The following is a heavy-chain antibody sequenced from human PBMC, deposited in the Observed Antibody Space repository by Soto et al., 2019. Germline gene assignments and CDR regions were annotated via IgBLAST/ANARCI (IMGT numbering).Heavy chain of an antibody. D-gene: IGHD3-22*01. Sequence: ASVKVSCKASGGTFSSYAISWVRQAPGQGLEWMGGIIPIFGTASYAQKFQGRVTITADESTSTAYMELSSLRSEDTAVYYCARVKGRSYYDSSGYIDYWGQGTLVTVSS. V-gene: IGHV1-69*13. J-gene: IGHJ4*02. CDR2: IIPIFGTA. CDR3: ARVKGRSYYDSSGYIDY. CDR1: GGTFSSYA.